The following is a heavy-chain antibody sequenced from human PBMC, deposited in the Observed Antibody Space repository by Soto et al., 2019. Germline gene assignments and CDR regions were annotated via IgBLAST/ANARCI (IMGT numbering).Heavy chain of an antibody. D-gene: IGHD6-13*01. CDR3: ARDELGIAAAGTYY. J-gene: IGHJ4*02. V-gene: IGHV3-33*01. CDR1: GFTFSSYG. Sequence: GSLRLSCAASGFTFSSYGMHWVRQAPGKGLEWVAVIWYDGSNKYYADSVKGRFTISRDNSKNTLYLQMNSLRAEDTAVYYCARDELGIAAAGTYYWGQGTLVTVSS. CDR2: IWYDGSNK.